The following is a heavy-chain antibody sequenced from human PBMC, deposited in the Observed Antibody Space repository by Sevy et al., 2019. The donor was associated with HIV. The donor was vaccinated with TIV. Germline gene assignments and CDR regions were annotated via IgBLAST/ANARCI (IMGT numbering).Heavy chain of an antibody. J-gene: IGHJ4*02. CDR2: IRYDGRTK. D-gene: IGHD6-6*01. CDR3: AKDLTGRYSSSSGDFDY. V-gene: IGHV3-30*02. Sequence: GGSLRLSCAASGFTFSIYGMHWVRQAPGKGLEWVACIRYDGRTKYYADSVKGRFTISRENSKKTLYLQMNSLRAEDTAVYYCAKDLTGRYSSSSGDFDYWGQGTLVTVSS. CDR1: GFTFSIYG.